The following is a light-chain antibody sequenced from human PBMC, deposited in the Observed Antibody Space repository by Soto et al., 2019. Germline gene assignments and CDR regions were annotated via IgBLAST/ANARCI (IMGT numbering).Light chain of an antibody. CDR2: GNS. CDR3: QSYDSSLSGRVV. J-gene: IGLJ2*01. CDR1: SSNIGAGYD. V-gene: IGLV1-40*01. Sequence: QSVLTQPPSVSGAPGQRVTISCTGSSSNIGAGYDVHWYQQLPGTAPKLLIYGNSTRPSGVPDRFSGSKSGPSASLAITGLQAEDEADYYCQSYDSSLSGRVVFGGGTKLTVL.